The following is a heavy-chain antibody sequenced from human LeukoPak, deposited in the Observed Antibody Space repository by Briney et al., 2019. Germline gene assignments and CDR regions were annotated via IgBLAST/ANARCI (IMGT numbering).Heavy chain of an antibody. CDR1: GGSISSSSYY. V-gene: IGHV4-39*07. J-gene: IGHJ3*02. D-gene: IGHD5-12*01. CDR2: IYYSGST. Sequence: PSETLSLTCTVSGGSISSSSYYWGWIRQPPGKGLEWIGSIYYSGSTYYNPSLKSRVTISVDTSKNQFSLKLSSVTAADTAVYYCARALDVLNSGYDSSQGHAFDIWGQGTMVTVSS. CDR3: ARALDVLNSGYDSSQGHAFDI.